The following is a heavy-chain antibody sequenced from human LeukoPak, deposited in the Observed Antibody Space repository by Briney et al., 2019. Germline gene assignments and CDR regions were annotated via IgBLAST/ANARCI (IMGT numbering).Heavy chain of an antibody. V-gene: IGHV4-59*01. Sequence: PSETLSLTCTVSGVSISSYYWSWIRQPPGKGLEWIGYIYYSGSTSHSPSLKSRVTMSIDTYKSQFSLKLDSVTTADTAVYYCAYIAGLRFDYWGQGVLVTVSS. CDR3: AYIAGLRFDY. CDR1: GVSISSYY. D-gene: IGHD2-21*01. J-gene: IGHJ4*02. CDR2: IYYSGST.